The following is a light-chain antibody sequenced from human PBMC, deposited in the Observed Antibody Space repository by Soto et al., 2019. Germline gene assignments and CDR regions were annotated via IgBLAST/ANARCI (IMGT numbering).Light chain of an antibody. Sequence: EFVLTQSPGTLSLSPGERATLSCRASQSLSSSYLAWYQQKPGQAPRLLIYGASTRATGVPARVSGSGSGTEFTLTISSLQSEDFAVYYCQQYDNWLPTFGQGTRLEIK. CDR3: QQYDNWLPT. CDR2: GAS. J-gene: IGKJ5*01. CDR1: QSLSSSY. V-gene: IGKV3-15*01.